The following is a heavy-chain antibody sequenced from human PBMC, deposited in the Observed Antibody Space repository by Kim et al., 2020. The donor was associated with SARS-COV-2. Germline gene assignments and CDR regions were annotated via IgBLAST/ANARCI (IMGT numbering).Heavy chain of an antibody. CDR3: ARQARRYSGYDSPLFDY. V-gene: IGHV4-59*08. Sequence: LKSRVTISVDTSKNQFSLKLSSVTAADTAVYYCARQARRYSGYDSPLFDYWGQGTLVTVSS. D-gene: IGHD5-12*01. J-gene: IGHJ4*02.